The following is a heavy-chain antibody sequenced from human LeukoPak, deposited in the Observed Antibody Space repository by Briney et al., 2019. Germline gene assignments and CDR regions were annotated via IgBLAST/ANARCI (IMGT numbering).Heavy chain of an antibody. D-gene: IGHD3-22*01. J-gene: IGHJ4*02. V-gene: IGHV3-9*01. CDR3: AKDRYSSGYYYLDY. Sequence: GRSLRLSCAASGFTFDDYAMHWVRQAPGKGLKGVSGISWNSGSIGYADSVKGRFTISRDNAKNSLYLQMNSLRAEDTALYYCAKDRYSSGYYYLDYWGQGTLVTVSS. CDR2: ISWNSGSI. CDR1: GFTFDDYA.